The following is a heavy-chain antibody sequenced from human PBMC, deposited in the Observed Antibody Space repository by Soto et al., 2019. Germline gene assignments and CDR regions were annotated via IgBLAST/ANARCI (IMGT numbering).Heavy chain of an antibody. Sequence: QVHLVQSGAEVKKPGASVKVSCKGSGYIFTTYGITWVRQAPGQGLEWMGWISAHKGNTNYAQKLQGRVTVTRDTSTSTAYMELRNLRSDDTAVYYCARGRYGDYWGQGARVTVSS. CDR2: ISAHKGNT. CDR3: ARGRYGDY. D-gene: IGHD1-1*01. CDR1: GYIFTTYG. J-gene: IGHJ4*02. V-gene: IGHV1-18*01.